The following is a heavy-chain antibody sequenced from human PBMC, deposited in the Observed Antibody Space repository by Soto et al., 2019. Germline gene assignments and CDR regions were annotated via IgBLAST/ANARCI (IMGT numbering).Heavy chain of an antibody. CDR2: INAANGNT. J-gene: IGHJ4*02. V-gene: IGHV1-3*01. CDR3: ARESDEGIGGPTDY. D-gene: IGHD3-16*01. CDR1: GYTFTTYM. Sequence: QVQLVQSGAEVKKPGASVKVSCKASGYTFTTYMIHWVRQAPGQRPEWMGWINAANGNTKYSQKFRGRVTITRDTSATTAYMELSSLRSEDTAVYYCARESDEGIGGPTDYWGQGTLVTVSS.